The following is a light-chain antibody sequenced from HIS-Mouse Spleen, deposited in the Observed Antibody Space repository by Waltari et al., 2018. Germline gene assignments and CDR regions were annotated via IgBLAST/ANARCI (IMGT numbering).Light chain of an antibody. CDR2: DAS. CDR1: QSISSY. CDR3: QQYDNLPRAS. J-gene: IGKJ4*01. V-gene: IGKV1-33*01. Sequence: DIQMTQSPSSLSASVGDRVTITCRASQSISSYLNWYQQKPGKAPKLLIYDASNLETGVPSRFSGSGSGTDFTFTISSLQPEDIATYYCQQYDNLPRASFGGGTKVEIK.